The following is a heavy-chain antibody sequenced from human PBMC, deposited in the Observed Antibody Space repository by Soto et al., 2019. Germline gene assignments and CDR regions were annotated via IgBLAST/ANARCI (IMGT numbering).Heavy chain of an antibody. CDR3: ARHSLATQPGDY. D-gene: IGHD5-12*01. CDR2: IYPGDSDT. J-gene: IGHJ4*02. V-gene: IGHV5-51*01. Sequence: GESLKISCKASGYRFSTYWIAWVRQRPGKGLDWMGIIYPGDSDTRYSPSFQGQVTISVDNSIDTAYLEWTTLRASDSAMYYCARHSLATQPGDYWGQGTLVTVSS. CDR1: GYRFSTYW.